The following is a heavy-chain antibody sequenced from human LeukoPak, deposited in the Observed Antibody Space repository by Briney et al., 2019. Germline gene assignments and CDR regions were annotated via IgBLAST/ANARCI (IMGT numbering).Heavy chain of an antibody. CDR1: GFTVSSNY. D-gene: IGHD6-13*01. Sequence: PGGSLRLSCAASGFTVSSNYMSWVRQAPGKGLEWVSVIYSGGSTYYADSVKGRFTISRDSAKNSLYLQMNSLRAEDTAVYYCARDRYSSSGGEAFDIWGQGTMVTVSS. J-gene: IGHJ3*02. V-gene: IGHV3-53*01. CDR2: IYSGGST. CDR3: ARDRYSSSGGEAFDI.